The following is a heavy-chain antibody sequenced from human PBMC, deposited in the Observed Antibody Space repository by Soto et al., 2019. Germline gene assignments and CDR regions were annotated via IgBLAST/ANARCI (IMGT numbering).Heavy chain of an antibody. J-gene: IGHJ6*02. D-gene: IGHD6-19*01. Sequence: PGESLKISCKGSGYSFTSYWIGWVRQMPGKGLEWMGIIYPGDSDTRYSPSFQGQVTISADKSISTAHLQWSSLKASDTAMYYCARRTRGDSSGWPNYYYYGMDVWGQGTTVTVSS. CDR2: IYPGDSDT. CDR3: ARRTRGDSSGWPNYYYYGMDV. CDR1: GYSFTSYW. V-gene: IGHV5-51*01.